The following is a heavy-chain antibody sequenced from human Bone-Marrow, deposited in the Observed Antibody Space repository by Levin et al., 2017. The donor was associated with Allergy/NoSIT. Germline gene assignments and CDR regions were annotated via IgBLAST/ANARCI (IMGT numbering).Heavy chain of an antibody. Sequence: SETLSLTCTVSGGSISSSSYYWGWIRQPPGTGLEWIGSIYYSGSTYYNPSLKSRVTISVDTSKNQFSLKLSSVTAADTAVYDCGSGYTNAFDIWGQGTMVTVSS. V-gene: IGHV4-39*07. CDR3: GSGYTNAFDI. J-gene: IGHJ3*02. CDR1: GGSISSSSYY. D-gene: IGHD6-13*01. CDR2: IYYSGST.